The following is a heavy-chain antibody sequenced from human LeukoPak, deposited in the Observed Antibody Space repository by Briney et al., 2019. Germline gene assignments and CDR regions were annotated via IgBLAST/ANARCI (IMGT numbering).Heavy chain of an antibody. Sequence: SETLSLTCSVSGGSISRSSYYWGWIRQPPGKGLEWIGSIYYSGSTYYNPSLKSRVTISVDTSKNQFSLKLSSVTAADTAVYYCATVYCSGGSCYSDAFDIWGQGTMVTVSS. CDR2: IYYSGST. CDR3: ATVYCSGGSCYSDAFDI. D-gene: IGHD2-15*01. CDR1: GGSISRSSYY. V-gene: IGHV4-39*07. J-gene: IGHJ3*02.